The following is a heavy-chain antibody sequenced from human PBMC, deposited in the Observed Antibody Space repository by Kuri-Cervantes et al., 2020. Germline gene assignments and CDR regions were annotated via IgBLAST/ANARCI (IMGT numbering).Heavy chain of an antibody. CDR1: GYTFTSYD. Sequence: ASVKVSCKASGYTFTSYDINWVRQATGQGLEWMGWMNPNSGNTGYAQKFQGRVTMTRNTSISTAYMELSSLRSEDTAVYYCASRTYYYGSGSSYGMDVWGQGTTVTVSS. J-gene: IGHJ6*02. V-gene: IGHV1-8*01. D-gene: IGHD3-10*01. CDR2: MNPNSGNT. CDR3: ASRTYYYGSGSSYGMDV.